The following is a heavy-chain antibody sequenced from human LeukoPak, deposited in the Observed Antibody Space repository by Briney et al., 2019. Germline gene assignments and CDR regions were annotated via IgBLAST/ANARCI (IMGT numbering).Heavy chain of an antibody. CDR3: ARDWSYYFDY. Sequence: PGGSLRLSCAASGFTFSIYEMNWVRQAPGKGLEWVSYISSIGTTIYYADSVKGRLTISRDNAKNSLYLQMNSLRAEDTAVYYCARDWSYYFDYWGQGTLVTVSS. D-gene: IGHD1-26*01. J-gene: IGHJ4*02. V-gene: IGHV3-48*03. CDR2: ISSIGTTI. CDR1: GFTFSIYE.